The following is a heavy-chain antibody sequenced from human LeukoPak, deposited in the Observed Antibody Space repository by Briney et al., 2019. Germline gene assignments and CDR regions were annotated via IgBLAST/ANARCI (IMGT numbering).Heavy chain of an antibody. J-gene: IGHJ6*02. V-gene: IGHV1-2*02. D-gene: IGHD5-18*01. CDR1: GYTFTGYY. CDR3: AREKRGYRLGGNYYYYGMDV. CDR2: INPNSGGT. Sequence: ASVKVSCKASGYTFTGYYMHWLRQAPGQGLEWMGWINPNSGGTNYAQKFQGRVTMTRDTSISTAYMELSRLRSDDTAVYYCAREKRGYRLGGNYYYYGMDVWGQGTPVTVSS.